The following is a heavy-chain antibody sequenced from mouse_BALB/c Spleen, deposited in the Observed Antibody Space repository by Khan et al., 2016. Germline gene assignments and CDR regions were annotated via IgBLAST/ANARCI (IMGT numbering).Heavy chain of an antibody. D-gene: IGHD1-1*01. J-gene: IGHJ1*01. CDR3: ARYRYYYGRSRYFDV. V-gene: IGHV9-3-1*01. CDR1: GYTFTNYG. CDR2: INTYSGES. Sequence: QVQLKQSGPELKKPGKTVKISCKASGYTFTNYGMNWVKQAPGKGLKWMGWINTYSGESTYADDFKGRFAFSLETSANTAYLQINNLKNEDTATYFCARYRYYYGRSRYFDVWGAGTTVTVSS.